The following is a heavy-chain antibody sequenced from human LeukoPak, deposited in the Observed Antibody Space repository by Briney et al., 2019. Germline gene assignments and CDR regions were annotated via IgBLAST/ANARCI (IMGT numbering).Heavy chain of an antibody. D-gene: IGHD1-26*01. CDR2: IKQSGTET. V-gene: IGHV3-7*01. CDR3: ARKGDGRVDY. CDR1: GFTFSDYN. Sequence: PGGSLRLSCAASGFTFSDYNMRWIRQAPGKGLEWVANIKQSGTETFLMDAVKGRFTVSRDNGKNTLYLQMNSLTIEDSAMYYCARKGDGRVDYWGQGTPVTVSS. J-gene: IGHJ4*02.